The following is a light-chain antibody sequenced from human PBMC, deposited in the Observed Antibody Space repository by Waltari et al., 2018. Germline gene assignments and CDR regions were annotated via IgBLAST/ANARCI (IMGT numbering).Light chain of an antibody. CDR3: LQYLSSPHT. CDR1: QSVSSS. J-gene: IGKJ2*01. Sequence: EIVLTQSPDTLSLSPGERVTLSCRASQSVSSSLAWYQQKPGQAPRRLFYGASNRATGIPDRFSGSGSGTDFTLTISRLEPEDFVVYYCLQYLSSPHTFGQGTKLEIK. CDR2: GAS. V-gene: IGKV3-20*01.